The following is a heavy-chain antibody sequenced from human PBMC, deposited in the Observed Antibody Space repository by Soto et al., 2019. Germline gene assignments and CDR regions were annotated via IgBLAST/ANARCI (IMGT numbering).Heavy chain of an antibody. D-gene: IGHD2-2*01. CDR1: GFTFSSYA. Sequence: GGSLRLSCAASGFTFSSYAMSWVRQAPGKGLEWVSAISGSGGSTYYADSVKGRFTISRDNSKNTRYLQMNSLRAEDTAVYYCAKASEWHQLPTVIDYWGQGTLVTVSS. CDR3: AKASEWHQLPTVIDY. CDR2: ISGSGGST. V-gene: IGHV3-23*01. J-gene: IGHJ4*02.